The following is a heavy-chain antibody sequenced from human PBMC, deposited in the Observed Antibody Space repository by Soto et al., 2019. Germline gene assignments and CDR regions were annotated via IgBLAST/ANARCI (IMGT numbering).Heavy chain of an antibody. D-gene: IGHD2-2*01. CDR1: GFTFGDYA. CDR2: ISWNSGSI. Sequence: SLRLSCAASGFTFGDYAMRWVRQAPGKGLEWVSGISWNSGSIGYADSVKGRFTISRDNAKNSLYLQMNSLRAEDTALYYCAKDKAVRYCSSTSCYGDAFDIWGQGTMVTVSS. J-gene: IGHJ3*02. V-gene: IGHV3-9*01. CDR3: AKDKAVRYCSSTSCYGDAFDI.